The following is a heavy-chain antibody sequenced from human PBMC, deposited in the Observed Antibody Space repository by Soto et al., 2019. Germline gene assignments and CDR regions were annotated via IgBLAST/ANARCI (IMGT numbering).Heavy chain of an antibody. Sequence: GGSLRLSCSASGFSFIDYAINWFRQVPGRGLEYVAGMGGRGGDAFYADSMKGRFSISRDNSKNTVYLHMHNLRVDDSAMYYCAKARHSVDFAGSYDSWGQGTLVTVSS. CDR2: MGGRGGDA. CDR1: GFSFIDYA. D-gene: IGHD3-16*01. CDR3: AKARHSVDFAGSYDS. V-gene: IGHV3-23*01. J-gene: IGHJ5*02.